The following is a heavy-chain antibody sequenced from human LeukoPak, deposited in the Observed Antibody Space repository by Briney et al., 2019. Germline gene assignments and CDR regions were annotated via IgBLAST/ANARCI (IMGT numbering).Heavy chain of an antibody. V-gene: IGHV3-53*01. CDR1: GFTVSSNY. CDR2: IYSGGST. D-gene: IGHD1-1*01. Sequence: GGSLRLSCAASGFTVSSNYMSWVRQAPGKGLEWVSVIYSGGSTYYADSVKGRFTISRDNAKNSLYLQMNSLRAEDTAVYYCARGTWTLTYYFDYWGQGTLVTVSS. J-gene: IGHJ4*02. CDR3: ARGTWTLTYYFDY.